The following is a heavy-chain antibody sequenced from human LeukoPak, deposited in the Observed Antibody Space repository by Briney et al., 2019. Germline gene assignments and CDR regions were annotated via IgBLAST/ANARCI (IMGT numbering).Heavy chain of an antibody. CDR1: GYTFTSYG. Sequence: ASVKVSCKASGYTFTSYGISWVRQAPGQGLEWMGWISAYNGNTNYAQNLQGRVTMTTDTSTRIAYMELRSLGSDDTAIYYCARFSIPANWFDPWGQGTLVTISS. CDR2: ISAYNGNT. D-gene: IGHD6-25*01. V-gene: IGHV1-18*01. J-gene: IGHJ5*02. CDR3: ARFSIPANWFDP.